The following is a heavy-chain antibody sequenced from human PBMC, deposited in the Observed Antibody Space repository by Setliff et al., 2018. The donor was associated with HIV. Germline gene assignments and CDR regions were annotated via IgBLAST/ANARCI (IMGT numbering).Heavy chain of an antibody. CDR1: GGSISSRTYY. CDR2: IYATGST. CDR3: AREGTYCSSTICYDWFDP. Sequence: SETLSLTCTVSGGSISSRTYYWSWIRQPAGKGAEWIGHIYATGSTNYNPSLKSRLTISMDTSKNQFSLNLSSVTAADTAVYYCAREGTYCSSTICYDWFDPWGQGTLVTVSS. J-gene: IGHJ5*02. D-gene: IGHD2-2*01. V-gene: IGHV4-61*09.